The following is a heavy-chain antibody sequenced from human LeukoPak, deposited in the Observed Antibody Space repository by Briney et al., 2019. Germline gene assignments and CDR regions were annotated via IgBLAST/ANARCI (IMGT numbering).Heavy chain of an antibody. CDR3: ARDLRRQQKYTYYYDSSAKNPDY. V-gene: IGHV1-2*02. CDR1: GYTFTGYY. CDR2: INPNSGGT. J-gene: IGHJ4*02. Sequence: ASVKVSCKASGYTFTGYYMHWVRQAPGQGLEWMGWINPNSGGTNYAQKFQGRVTMTRDTSISTAYMELSRLRSDVTAVYYCARDLRRQQKYTYYYDSSAKNPDYWGQGTLVTVSS. D-gene: IGHD3-22*01.